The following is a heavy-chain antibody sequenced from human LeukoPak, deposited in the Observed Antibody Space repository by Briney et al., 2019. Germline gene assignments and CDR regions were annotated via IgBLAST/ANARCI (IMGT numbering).Heavy chain of an antibody. J-gene: IGHJ3*02. CDR1: GYTFTSYD. CDR3: ARGGYYYDSSGYYYLAFDI. CDR2: MNPNSGNT. V-gene: IGHV1-8*01. Sequence: ASVKVSCXASGYTFTSYDINWVRQATGQGLEWMGWMNPNSGNTGYAQKFQGRVTMTRNTSISTAYMELSSLRSEDTAVYYCARGGYYYDSSGYYYLAFDIWGQGTMVTVSS. D-gene: IGHD3-22*01.